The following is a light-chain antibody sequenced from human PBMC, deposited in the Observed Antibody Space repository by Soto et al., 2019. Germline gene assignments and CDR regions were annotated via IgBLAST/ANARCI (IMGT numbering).Light chain of an antibody. V-gene: IGKV1-12*01. J-gene: IGKJ1*01. CDR3: QQSNSFPRT. CDR2: AAS. Sequence: DIQMTQSPSSGSASVGDRVTITCRASQGISSWLAWYQQKPGKGPRLLINAASTLQSGVPSRFSGSGSGTDFTLTISSLQPEDFAAYYCQQSNSFPRTFGQGTKVEIK. CDR1: QGISSW.